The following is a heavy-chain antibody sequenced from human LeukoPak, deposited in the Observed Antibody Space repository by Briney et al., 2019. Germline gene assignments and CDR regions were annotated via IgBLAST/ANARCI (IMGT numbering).Heavy chain of an antibody. CDR2: INPNSGGT. J-gene: IGHJ4*02. V-gene: IGHV1-2*02. D-gene: IGHD4-17*01. Sequence: GASVKVSCKASGYTFTGHYMHWVRQAPGQGLEWMGWINPNSGGTNYAQKFQGRVTMTRDTSISTAYMELSRLRSDDTAVYYCLPESEVYGDYLDWGQGTLVTVSS. CDR1: GYTFTGHY. CDR3: LPESEVYGDYLD.